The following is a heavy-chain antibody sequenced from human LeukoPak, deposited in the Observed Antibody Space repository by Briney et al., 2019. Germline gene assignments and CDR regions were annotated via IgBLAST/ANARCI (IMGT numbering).Heavy chain of an antibody. D-gene: IGHD2-2*01. CDR1: GFTFSSYS. J-gene: IGHJ4*02. V-gene: IGHV3-23*01. CDR2: ISGSGDAT. Sequence: GGSLRLSCAASGFTFSSYSMNWVRQAPGKGLEWVSTISGSGDATFYADSVKGRFTISRDNSKSTLYLQMNSLRAEDTAVYHCAKFGSRLCSKNSCNSAMDYWGQGTLVTVSS. CDR3: AKFGSRLCSKNSCNSAMDY.